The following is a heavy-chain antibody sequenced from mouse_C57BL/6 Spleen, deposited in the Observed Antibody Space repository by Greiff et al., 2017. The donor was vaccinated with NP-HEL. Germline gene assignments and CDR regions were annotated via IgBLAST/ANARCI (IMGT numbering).Heavy chain of an antibody. V-gene: IGHV5-4*03. CDR1: GFTFSSYA. J-gene: IGHJ2*01. CDR2: ISAGGSYT. Sequence: EVMLVESGGGLVKPGGSLKLSCAASGFTFSSYAMSWVRQTPEKRLEWVANISAGGSYTYYPDNVKGRFTISRDNAKNNLYLQMSHLKSEDTAMYYCARCESYFDYWGQGTTLTVSS. CDR3: ARCESYFDY.